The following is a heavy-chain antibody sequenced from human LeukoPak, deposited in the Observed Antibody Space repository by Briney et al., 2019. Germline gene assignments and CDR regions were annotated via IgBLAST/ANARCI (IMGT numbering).Heavy chain of an antibody. Sequence: GGSLSLSCAASGFTFSSYAMSWVRQAPGKGLEWVSGISGSGSKTYYADFVKGRFTISRDNSKNTLYLEMNSLRAEDTAVYHCAKVLTVTSVFSVDSWGQGTLVTVSS. V-gene: IGHV3-23*01. CDR1: GFTFSSYA. CDR3: AKVLTVTSVFSVDS. CDR2: ISGSGSKT. D-gene: IGHD4-17*01. J-gene: IGHJ5*01.